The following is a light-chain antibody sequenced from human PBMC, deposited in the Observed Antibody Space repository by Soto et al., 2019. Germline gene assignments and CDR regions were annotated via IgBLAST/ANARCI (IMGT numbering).Light chain of an antibody. J-gene: IGLJ2*01. CDR1: SSDVGKYDY. CDR2: EVS. Sequence: QSALTQPPSASGSPGQSVTISCTGTSSDVGKYDYVSWFQHHPGKAPKLIIYEVSNRPSGVSNRFSGSKSGNTASLTISGLQAEDEADYYCSSYTRNSTVAFGGGTKLTVL. V-gene: IGLV2-14*01. CDR3: SSYTRNSTVA.